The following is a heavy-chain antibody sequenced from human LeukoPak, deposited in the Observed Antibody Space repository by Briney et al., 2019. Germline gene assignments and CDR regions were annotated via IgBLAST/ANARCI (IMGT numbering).Heavy chain of an antibody. CDR2: ISSSSSYI. CDR1: GFTFSSYG. CDR3: ARGHMTGTRFQDAFDI. V-gene: IGHV3-21*01. J-gene: IGHJ3*02. D-gene: IGHD1-7*01. Sequence: PGGSLRLSCAASGFTFSSYGMNWVRQAPGKGLEWVSSISSSSSYIYYADSVKGRFTISRDTAKNSLYLQMNSLRAEDTAVYYCARGHMTGTRFQDAFDIWGQGTMVTVSS.